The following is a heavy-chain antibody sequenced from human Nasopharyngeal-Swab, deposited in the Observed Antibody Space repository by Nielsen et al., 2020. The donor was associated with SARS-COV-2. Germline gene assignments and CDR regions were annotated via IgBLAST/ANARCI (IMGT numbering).Heavy chain of an antibody. CDR3: AKDQSINWFDP. CDR2: ISYDGSNK. Sequence: VRQAPGKGLEWVAVISYDGSNKYYADSVKGRFTISRDNSKNTLYLQMNSLRAEDTAVYHCAKDQSINWFDPWGQGTLVTVSS. V-gene: IGHV3-30*18. J-gene: IGHJ5*02. D-gene: IGHD2-21*01.